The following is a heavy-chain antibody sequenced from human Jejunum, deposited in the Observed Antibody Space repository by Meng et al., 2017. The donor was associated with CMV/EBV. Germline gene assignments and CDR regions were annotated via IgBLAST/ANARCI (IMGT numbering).Heavy chain of an antibody. D-gene: IGHD4-17*01. CDR3: ATVFDY. CDR2: TNTAGTST. CDR1: GLTFTNYW. J-gene: IGHJ4*02. Sequence: LKISCAASGLTFTNYWMHWVRQAPGKGLVWVSGTNTAGTSTYYADSVKGRFTISRDNAKNTLYLQMNSLRAEDTAVYYCATVFDYWGQGTLGTVSS. V-gene: IGHV3-74*01.